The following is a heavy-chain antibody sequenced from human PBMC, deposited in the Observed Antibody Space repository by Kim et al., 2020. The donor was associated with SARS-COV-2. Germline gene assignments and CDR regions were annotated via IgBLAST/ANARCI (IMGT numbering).Heavy chain of an antibody. CDR2: IYYDGNT. Sequence: GGSLRLSCAASGFSVNRFYMTWVRQAPGKGLEWVSVIYYDGNTDYADSVRGRFTIFRDSSRNTLYLQMNSLRAEDTAVYFCARDHLDGYNIWCQGTLVT. CDR1: GFSVNRFY. CDR3: ARDHLDGYNI. V-gene: IGHV3-53*01. J-gene: IGHJ4*02. D-gene: IGHD5-12*01.